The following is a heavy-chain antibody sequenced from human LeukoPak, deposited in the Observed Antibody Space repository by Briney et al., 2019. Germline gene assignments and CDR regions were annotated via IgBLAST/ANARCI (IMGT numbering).Heavy chain of an antibody. Sequence: ASVKVYCKVSGYTLTDLSMHWVRQAPGKGLEWMGGFDPEDGETIYEQKFQGRVTMTEDTSTDTAYMELSSLRSEDTAVYYCATAAVRSSTNYGMDVWGQGTTVTVSS. V-gene: IGHV1-24*01. CDR1: GYTLTDLS. J-gene: IGHJ6*02. CDR2: FDPEDGET. D-gene: IGHD2-2*01. CDR3: ATAAVRSSTNYGMDV.